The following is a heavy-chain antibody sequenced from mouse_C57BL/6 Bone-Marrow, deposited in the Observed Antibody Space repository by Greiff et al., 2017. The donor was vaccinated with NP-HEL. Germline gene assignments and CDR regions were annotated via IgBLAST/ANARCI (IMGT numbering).Heavy chain of an antibody. CDR3: ARGDYYGSSYDY. D-gene: IGHD1-1*01. Sequence: QVQLQQSGPELVKPGASVKISCKASGYAFSSSWLNWVKQRPGKGLEWIGRIYPGDGDTNYTGKFKGKATLTADQSSSTAYLQLSSLTSEDSAVYFCARGDYYGSSYDYWGQGTTLTVSS. CDR2: IYPGDGDT. J-gene: IGHJ2*01. CDR1: GYAFSSSW. V-gene: IGHV1-82*01.